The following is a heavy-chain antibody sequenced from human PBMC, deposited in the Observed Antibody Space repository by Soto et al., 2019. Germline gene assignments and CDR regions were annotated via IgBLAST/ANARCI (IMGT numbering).Heavy chain of an antibody. CDR2: IYYSGST. CDR3: ARVPWQWLGGYAFDI. J-gene: IGHJ3*02. CDR1: GGSINSYY. Sequence: SETLSLTCTVSGGSINSYYWTWIRQPPGKGLEWIGYIYYSGSTNYNPSLKSRATISVDMSKNQFTLKLSSVTAADTAVYYCARVPWQWLGGYAFDIWGQGTMVT. D-gene: IGHD6-19*01. V-gene: IGHV4-59*01.